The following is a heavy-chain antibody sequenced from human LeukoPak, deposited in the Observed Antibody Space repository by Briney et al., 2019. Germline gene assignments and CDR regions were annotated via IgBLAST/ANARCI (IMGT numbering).Heavy chain of an antibody. CDR1: GYTFTSYG. D-gene: IGHD2-21*02. CDR2: ISAYNGNT. J-gene: IGHJ4*02. V-gene: IGHV1-18*01. Sequence: ASVKVSCKASGYTFTSYGISWVRQAPGQGLEWMGWISAYNGNTNYAQKFQGRVTMTRDTSISTAYMELSRLRSDDTAVYYCARSSNCGGDCFLPRYWGQGTLVTVSS. CDR3: ARSSNCGGDCFLPRY.